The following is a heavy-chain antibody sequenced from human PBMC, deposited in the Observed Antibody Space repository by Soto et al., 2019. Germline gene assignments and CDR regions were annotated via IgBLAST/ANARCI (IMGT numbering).Heavy chain of an antibody. D-gene: IGHD1-7*01. J-gene: IGHJ4*02. Sequence: SETLSLTCTVSGGSISSSSYYWVWFRQPPGKGLEWIGNIYYSGSTYYNPSLRSRVTISVDTSKNQFSLKLSSVTAADTAVYYCARALELELDYRGPGTLVTASS. CDR1: GGSISSSSYY. CDR2: IYYSGST. CDR3: ARALELELDY. V-gene: IGHV4-39*01.